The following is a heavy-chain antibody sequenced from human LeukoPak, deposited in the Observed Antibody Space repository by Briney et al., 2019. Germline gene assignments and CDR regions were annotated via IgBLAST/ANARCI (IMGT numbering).Heavy chain of an antibody. Sequence: SETLSLTCTVSGGSISSSSYYWGWIRQPPGKGLEWIGDVYYSGRTYSSPSLKSRVAISVDTSWNQFSLNLNSVTAADTAVYYCARRRYYDSTGYLDWGQGTLVTVS. D-gene: IGHD3-22*01. CDR3: ARRRYYDSTGYLD. V-gene: IGHV4-39*01. J-gene: IGHJ1*01. CDR2: VYYSGRT. CDR1: GGSISSSSYY.